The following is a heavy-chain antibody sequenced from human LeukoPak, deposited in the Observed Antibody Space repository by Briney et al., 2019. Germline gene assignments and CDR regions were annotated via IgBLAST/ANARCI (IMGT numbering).Heavy chain of an antibody. V-gene: IGHV4-31*03. J-gene: IGHJ4*02. CDR2: IYYSGST. Sequence: SETLSRSCTVSGGSISSGGYYWSWIRQHPGKGLEWIGYIYYSGSTYYNPSLKSRVTISVDTSKNQFSLKLSSVTAADTFFFKQTTAYEMATRIDYWGQGTLVTVSS. CDR1: GGSISSGGYY. D-gene: IGHD5-24*01. CDR3: TTAYEMATRIDY.